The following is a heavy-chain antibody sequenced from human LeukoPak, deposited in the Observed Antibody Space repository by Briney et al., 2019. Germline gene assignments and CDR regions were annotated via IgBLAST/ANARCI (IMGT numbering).Heavy chain of an antibody. Sequence: PGGSLRLSCAASGFTFSSYGMHWVRQAPGKGLEWVAFIRYDGSNKYYADSVKGRFTISRDNSKNTLYLQMNSLRAEDTAVYYCVQSGGRYFDYWGQGTLVTVSS. CDR1: GFTFSSYG. CDR2: IRYDGSNK. CDR3: VQSGGRYFDY. D-gene: IGHD2-15*01. J-gene: IGHJ4*02. V-gene: IGHV3-30*02.